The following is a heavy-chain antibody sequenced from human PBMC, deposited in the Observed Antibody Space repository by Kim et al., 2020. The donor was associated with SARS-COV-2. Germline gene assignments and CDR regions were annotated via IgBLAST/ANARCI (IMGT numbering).Heavy chain of an antibody. D-gene: IGHD5-12*01. V-gene: IGHV1-18*01. Sequence: AQKLKGRVTMTTDTSTSTAYMELRSLRSDDTAVYYCARDSGTTINPLTYWGQGTLVTVSS. J-gene: IGHJ4*02. CDR3: ARDSGTTINPLTY.